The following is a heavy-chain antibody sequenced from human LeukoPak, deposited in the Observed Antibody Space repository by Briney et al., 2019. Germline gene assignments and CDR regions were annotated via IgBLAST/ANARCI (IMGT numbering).Heavy chain of an antibody. V-gene: IGHV4-34*01. D-gene: IGHD1-1*01. CDR2: INHSGST. Sequence: SETLSLTXAVYGGSFSGYYWSWICQPPGKGLEWIGEINHSGSTNYNPSLKSRVTISVDTSKNQFSLKLSSVTAADTAVYYCARGRYGAYDYWGRGTLVTVSS. CDR3: ARGRYGAYDY. CDR1: GGSFSGYY. J-gene: IGHJ4*02.